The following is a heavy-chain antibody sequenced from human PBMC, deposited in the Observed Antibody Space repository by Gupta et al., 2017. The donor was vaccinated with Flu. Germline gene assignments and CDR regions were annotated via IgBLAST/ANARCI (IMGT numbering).Heavy chain of an antibody. CDR1: GDSVNSARYY. D-gene: IGHD2-15*01. V-gene: IGHV4-39*02. CDR3: ARLCATDTCPRNSFDM. Sequence: QLQFQESGPGLVKPSETLSLICTVSGDSVNSARYYWGWIRQSPGRGLERLGSIYYTGKTHYNPPLKSRISMSLDKSKNLFSLSLTSVTATDAAVYFCARLCATDTCPRNSFDMWGPGTKVAVSS. CDR2: IYYTGKT. J-gene: IGHJ3*02.